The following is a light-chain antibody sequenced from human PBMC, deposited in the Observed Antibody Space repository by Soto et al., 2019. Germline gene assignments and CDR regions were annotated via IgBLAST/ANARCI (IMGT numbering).Light chain of an antibody. CDR3: ASYTISNTRV. CDR1: NSDVGAYNY. Sequence: QSALTQPASVSGSPGQSITISCTGSNSDVGAYNYVSWYQHHPDKAPKLIIYEGNDRPSGVSHRFSGSKSGNTASLTISGLQADDEADYYCASYTISNTRVFGGGTKLTVL. CDR2: EGN. V-gene: IGLV2-14*01. J-gene: IGLJ3*02.